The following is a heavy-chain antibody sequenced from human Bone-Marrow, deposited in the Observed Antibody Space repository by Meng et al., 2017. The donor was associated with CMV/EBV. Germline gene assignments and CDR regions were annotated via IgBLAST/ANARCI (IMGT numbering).Heavy chain of an antibody. V-gene: IGHV4-34*01. CDR1: GGSFSGYY. CDR3: ARGLTKYQLYNWFDP. Sequence: GSLRLSCAVYGGSFSGYYWSWIRQPPGKGLEWIGEINHSGSTNYNPSLKSRVTISVDTSKNQFSLKLSSVTAADTAVYYCARGLTKYQLYNWFDPWGQGTLVTVSS. D-gene: IGHD2-2*01. J-gene: IGHJ5*02. CDR2: INHSGST.